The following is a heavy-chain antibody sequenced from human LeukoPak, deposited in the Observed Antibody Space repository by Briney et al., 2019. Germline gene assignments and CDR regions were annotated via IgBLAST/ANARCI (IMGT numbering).Heavy chain of an antibody. CDR3: ARVGVYDSSGYYSSDAFDI. CDR1: GYTFTSYG. Sequence: ASVKVSCKASGYTFTSYGISWVRQAPGQGLEWMGWFSAYNGNTNYAQKLQGRVTMTTDTSTSTAYMELRSLRSDDTAVYYCARVGVYDSSGYYSSDAFDIWGQGTMVTVSS. J-gene: IGHJ3*02. CDR2: FSAYNGNT. V-gene: IGHV1-18*01. D-gene: IGHD3-22*01.